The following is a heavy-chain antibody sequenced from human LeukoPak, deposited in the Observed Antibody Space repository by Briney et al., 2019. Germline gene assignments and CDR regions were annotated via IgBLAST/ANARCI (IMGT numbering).Heavy chain of an antibody. Sequence: ASVKVSCKASGYTFTSYYMHWVRQAPGQGLEWMGIINPSGGSTSYAQKFQGRVTMTRDTSISTAYMELSRLRSDDTAVYYCARGMIAVAGTDYYYYGMDVWGQGTTVTVSS. CDR2: INPSGGST. D-gene: IGHD6-19*01. CDR1: GYTFTSYY. CDR3: ARGMIAVAGTDYYYYGMDV. J-gene: IGHJ6*02. V-gene: IGHV1-46*01.